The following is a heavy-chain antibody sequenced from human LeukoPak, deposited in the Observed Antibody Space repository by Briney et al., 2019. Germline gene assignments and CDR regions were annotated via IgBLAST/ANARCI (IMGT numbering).Heavy chain of an antibody. V-gene: IGHV3-30*03. Sequence: PGRSLRLSCAASGFTFSSYGMHWVRQAPGKGLEWVAVISYDGSNTYYADSVKGRFTISRDNSKYSLFLQMNSLRTEDTAFYYCATERFCYFDEWGQGTLVSVSS. D-gene: IGHD3-16*01. J-gene: IGHJ4*02. CDR2: ISYDGSNT. CDR3: ATERFCYFDE. CDR1: GFTFSSYG.